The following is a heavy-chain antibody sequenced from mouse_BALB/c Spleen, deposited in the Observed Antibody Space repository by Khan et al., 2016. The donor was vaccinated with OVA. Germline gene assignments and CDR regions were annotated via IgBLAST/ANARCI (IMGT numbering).Heavy chain of an antibody. V-gene: IGHV1S56*01. CDR3: ARSRGNYAMDY. J-gene: IGHJ4*01. CDR2: IYPGNVNT. D-gene: IGHD1-1*02. CDR1: GYTFTSYY. Sequence: QVQLKQSGPDLVNPGASVRISCKASGYTFTSYYIHWVKQRPGQGLEWIGWIYPGNVNTQYNEKFKGKATLTADKSSNTAYMQLSRLTSEDSAVYFCARSRGNYAMDYWGQGTSVTVSS.